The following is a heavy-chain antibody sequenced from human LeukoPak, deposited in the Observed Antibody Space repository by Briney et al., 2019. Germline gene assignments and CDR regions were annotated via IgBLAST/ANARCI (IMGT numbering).Heavy chain of an antibody. Sequence: GRSLRLSCAASGFTFSSYTMHWVRQAPGQGLEGVSVISHDGSNKYYADSVKGRFTFSRDNSKNTLYVLKNRMNPVDSAVNYCARDRGATYYYYAMDVWGQGTTVTVSS. J-gene: IGHJ6*02. V-gene: IGHV3-30-3*01. CDR2: ISHDGSNK. CDR1: GFTFSSYT. CDR3: ARDRGATYYYYAMDV.